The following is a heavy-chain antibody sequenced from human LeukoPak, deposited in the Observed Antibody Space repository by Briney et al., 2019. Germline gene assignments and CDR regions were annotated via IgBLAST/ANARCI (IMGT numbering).Heavy chain of an antibody. CDR3: AKNDRLPTGRLPHGPIDY. CDR2: ISYDGSNK. V-gene: IGHV3-30*18. D-gene: IGHD3-16*01. Sequence: GGSLRLSCAASGFTFSSYGMHWVRPAPGKGLEWVAVISYDGSNKYYADSVKGRFTISRDNSKNTLYLQMNSLRDEDTAVYYCAKNDRLPTGRLPHGPIDYWGQGTLVTVSS. J-gene: IGHJ4*02. CDR1: GFTFSSYG.